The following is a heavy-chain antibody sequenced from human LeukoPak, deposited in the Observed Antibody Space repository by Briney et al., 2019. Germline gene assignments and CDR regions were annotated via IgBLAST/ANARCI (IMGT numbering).Heavy chain of an antibody. CDR2: FYASGST. CDR3: ALGNCPTTSCYPGVPFDI. D-gene: IGHD2-2*01. J-gene: IGHJ3*02. CDR1: GGSISSGGYF. V-gene: IGHV4-61*02. Sequence: SETLSLTCTVSGGSISSGGYFWSWIRQSAGKGLEWIGRFYASGSTNYNPSLQSRVTISVDTSKNQFSLKLTSVTAADTAVYYCALGNCPTTSCYPGVPFDIRGQGTMVTVSS.